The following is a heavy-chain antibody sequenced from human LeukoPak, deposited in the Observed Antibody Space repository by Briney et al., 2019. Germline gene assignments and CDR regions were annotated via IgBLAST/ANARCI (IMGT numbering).Heavy chain of an antibody. V-gene: IGHV1-69*05. J-gene: IGHJ4*02. D-gene: IGHD3-22*01. CDR2: IIPIFGTA. Sequence: SVKVSCKASGGTFSSYAISWVRQAPGQGLEWMGRIIPIFGTANYAQKFQGRVTITTDESTSTAYMELSSLRSEDTAVYYCASGYYYDSSGYYKDYWGQGTLVTVTS. CDR1: GGTFSSYA. CDR3: ASGYYYDSSGYYKDY.